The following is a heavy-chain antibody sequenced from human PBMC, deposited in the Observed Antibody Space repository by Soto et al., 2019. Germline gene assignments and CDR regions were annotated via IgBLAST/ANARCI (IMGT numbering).Heavy chain of an antibody. J-gene: IGHJ4*02. Sequence: QVQLQESGPGLVKPSETLSLTCSVSGGSISNHYWSWIRQPPGKGLEWIGYIYYNGNTNYNPSLKSPVTMSVDTSRNQISLTMTTVTAPYTAVYYCTRANCYSESWGQGTLVTVPS. CDR2: IYYNGNT. CDR3: TRANCYSES. CDR1: GGSISNHY. D-gene: IGHD7-27*01. V-gene: IGHV4-59*11.